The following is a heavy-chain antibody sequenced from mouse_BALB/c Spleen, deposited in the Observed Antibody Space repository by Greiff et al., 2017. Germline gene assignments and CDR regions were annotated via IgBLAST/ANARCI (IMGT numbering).Heavy chain of an antibody. CDR1: GFTFSSYT. CDR2: ISNGGGST. Sequence: EVKLVESGGGLVQPGGSLKLSCAASGFTFSSYTMSWVRQTPEKRLEWVAYISNGGGSTYYPDTVKGRFTISRDNAKNTLYLQMSSLKSEDTAMYYCARKDGNYGFAYGGQGTLVTVYA. D-gene: IGHD2-1*01. CDR3: ARKDGNYGFAY. V-gene: IGHV5-12-2*01. J-gene: IGHJ3*01.